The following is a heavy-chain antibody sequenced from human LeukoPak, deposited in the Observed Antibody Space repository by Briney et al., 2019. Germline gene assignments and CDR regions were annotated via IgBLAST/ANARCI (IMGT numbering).Heavy chain of an antibody. J-gene: IGHJ6*02. D-gene: IGHD2-2*01. CDR3: ASSPRYCSSTSCPNTRYYYYGMDV. CDR1: GGSFSGYY. V-gene: IGHV4-34*01. CDR2: INHSGST. Sequence: SDTLSLTCAVYGGSFSGYYWSWIRQPPGKGLEWMGGINHSGSTNYNPPLKRRVTISVDTSKNQFSLKLSSVTAADTAVYYCASSPRYCSSTSCPNTRYYYYGMDVWGQGTTVTVSS.